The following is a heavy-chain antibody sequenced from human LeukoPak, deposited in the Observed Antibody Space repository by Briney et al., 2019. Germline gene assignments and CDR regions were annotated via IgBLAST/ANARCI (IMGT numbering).Heavy chain of an antibody. D-gene: IGHD2-2*01. CDR1: GYSISSGYY. J-gene: IGHJ4*02. V-gene: IGHV4-38-2*02. Sequence: SETLSLTCTVSGYSISSGYYWGWIRQTPGTGLEWIGSMYHSGSTYYNPSLKSRVTISVDTSKNQFSLKLSSVKTADTAVYYCASSVCSSTSCYRNFDYWGQGTLVTVS. CDR3: ASSVCSSTSCYRNFDY. CDR2: MYHSGST.